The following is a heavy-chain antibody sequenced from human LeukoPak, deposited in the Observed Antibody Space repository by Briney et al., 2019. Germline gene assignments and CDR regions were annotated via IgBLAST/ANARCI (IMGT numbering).Heavy chain of an antibody. D-gene: IGHD5-12*01. J-gene: IGHJ3*02. CDR1: GFTFIRHW. V-gene: IGHV3-7*01. CDR3: ARTVATSSDAFDI. Sequence: GSLRLSCAASGFTFIRHWMTWVRQAPGKGLEWVANIKHDGSEKNYVDSVKGRFTISRDNAKNTLYLQMNSLRAEDTAVYYCARTVATSSDAFDIWGQGTMVTVSS. CDR2: IKHDGSEK.